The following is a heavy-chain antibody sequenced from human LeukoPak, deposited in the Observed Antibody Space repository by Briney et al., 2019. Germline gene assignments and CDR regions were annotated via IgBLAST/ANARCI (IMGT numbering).Heavy chain of an antibody. Sequence: PSETLSLTCTVSGGSISSSSYYWGWIRQPPGKGPEWIGSIYYSGSTNYNPSLKSRVTISVDTSKNQFSLKLSSVTAADTAVYYCARSGSGVRGVIIFDYWGQGTLVTVSS. CDR1: GGSISSSSYY. D-gene: IGHD3-10*01. J-gene: IGHJ4*02. CDR3: ARSGSGVRGVIIFDY. CDR2: IYYSGST. V-gene: IGHV4-39*07.